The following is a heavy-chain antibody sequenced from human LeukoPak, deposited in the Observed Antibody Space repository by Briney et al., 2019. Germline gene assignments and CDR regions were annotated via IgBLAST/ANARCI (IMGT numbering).Heavy chain of an antibody. CDR3: ARDQGRRITMVRGVVD. D-gene: IGHD3-10*01. V-gene: IGHV3-30-3*01. CDR2: ISYDGSNK. CDR1: GFTFSSYA. J-gene: IGHJ4*02. Sequence: GGSLRLSCAASGFTFSSYAMHWVRQAPGKGLEWVALISYDGSNKYYADSVKGRFTISRDNSKNTLYLQMNSLRAEDTAVYYCARDQGRRITMVRGVVDWGQGTLVTVSS.